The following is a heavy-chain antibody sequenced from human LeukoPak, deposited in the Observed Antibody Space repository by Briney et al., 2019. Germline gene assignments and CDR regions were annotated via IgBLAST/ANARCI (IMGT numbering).Heavy chain of an antibody. CDR1: GYSISSGYY. D-gene: IGHD3-22*01. CDR2: IYHSGST. Sequence: SETLSLTCAVSGYSISSGYYWGWIRRPPGKGLEWIGSIYHSGSTYYNPSLKSRVTISVDTSKNQFSLKLSSVTAADTAVYYCARLYYYDSSGYYWFDPWGQGTLVTVSS. J-gene: IGHJ5*02. CDR3: ARLYYYDSSGYYWFDP. V-gene: IGHV4-38-2*01.